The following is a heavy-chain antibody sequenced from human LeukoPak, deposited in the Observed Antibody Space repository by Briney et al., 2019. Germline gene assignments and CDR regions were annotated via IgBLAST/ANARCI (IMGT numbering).Heavy chain of an antibody. J-gene: IGHJ5*02. V-gene: IGHV4-38-2*02. Sequence: PSETLSLTCTVSGYSISSGYYWGWIRQPPGKGLEWIGSIYHSGSTYYNPSLKSRVTISVDTSKNQFSLKLSSVTAADTAVYYCARELLRSKQYYYDSSGYNNWFDPWGQGTLVTVSS. CDR2: IYHSGST. CDR1: GYSISSGYY. D-gene: IGHD3-22*01. CDR3: ARELLRSKQYYYDSSGYNNWFDP.